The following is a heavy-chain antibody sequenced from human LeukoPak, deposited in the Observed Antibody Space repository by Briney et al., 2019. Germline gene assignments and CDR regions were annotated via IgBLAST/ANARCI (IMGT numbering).Heavy chain of an antibody. J-gene: IGHJ6*03. Sequence: PSETLSLTCTVSGGSISDYYWNWIRQPPGKGLEWIGYIYYSGSTTYNPSLKSRVTMSVDTAKNQFSLKLRSVTAADTAVYHCARGDFCSSSNCYFRPMDVWGKGTTVTVSS. D-gene: IGHD2-2*01. CDR2: IYYSGST. CDR1: GGSISDYY. CDR3: ARGDFCSSSNCYFRPMDV. V-gene: IGHV4-59*01.